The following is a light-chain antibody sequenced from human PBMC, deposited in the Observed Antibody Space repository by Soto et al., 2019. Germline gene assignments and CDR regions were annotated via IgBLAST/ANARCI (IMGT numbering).Light chain of an antibody. Sequence: EIVMTQSPATLSVSPGERATLSCRASQSVSSNLAWYQQKPVQAPRLLIYGASTRATGFPAWFSGSGSGGEFTLTISCLQSEDFEVYYCQQYNNWPRTFGQGTKLEIK. CDR1: QSVSSN. CDR3: QQYNNWPRT. V-gene: IGKV3-15*01. CDR2: GAS. J-gene: IGKJ2*02.